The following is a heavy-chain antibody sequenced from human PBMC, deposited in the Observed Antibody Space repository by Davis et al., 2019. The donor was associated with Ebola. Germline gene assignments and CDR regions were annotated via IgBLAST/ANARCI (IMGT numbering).Heavy chain of an antibody. CDR1: NDSFSSDNW. J-gene: IGHJ4*02. CDR2: IYHSGTT. CDR3: ARDLGTGYVTSIGTPEIGYFDS. V-gene: IGHV4-4*02. D-gene: IGHD3/OR15-3a*01. Sequence: PSETLSLTCAVSNDSFSSDNWWIWVRQPPGKGLEWIGEIYHSGTTNYNPSLKSRLTISIDKSKNHFSLELTSVTAVDTAVYYCARDLGTGYVTSIGTPEIGYFDSWGQGILVTVSS.